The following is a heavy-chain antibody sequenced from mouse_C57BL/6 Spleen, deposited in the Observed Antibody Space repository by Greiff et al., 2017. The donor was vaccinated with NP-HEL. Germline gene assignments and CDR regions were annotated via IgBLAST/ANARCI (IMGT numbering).Heavy chain of an antibody. CDR2: ISGGGGNT. Sequence: DVHLVESGGGLVKPGGSLKLSCAASGFTFSSYTMSWVRQTPEKRLEWVATISGGGGNTYYTDSVKGRFTISRDNAKNTLYLQMSSLRSEDTSLYYCERHPGYHPGFAYWGQGTLVTVSA. V-gene: IGHV5-9*01. D-gene: IGHD2-2*01. J-gene: IGHJ3*01. CDR1: GFTFSSYT. CDR3: ERHPGYHPGFAY.